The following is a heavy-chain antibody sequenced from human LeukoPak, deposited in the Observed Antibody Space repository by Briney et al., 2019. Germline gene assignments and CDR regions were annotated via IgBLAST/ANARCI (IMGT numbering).Heavy chain of an antibody. J-gene: IGHJ5*02. CDR3: ARWRGYYGSGSYLS. V-gene: IGHV4-31*03. D-gene: IGHD3-10*01. CDR1: GGSISSGGYY. CDR2: IYYSGST. Sequence: SETLSLTCTVSGGSISSGGYYWSWIRQHPGKGLEWIGYIYYSGSTYYSPSLKSRVTISVDTSKNQFSLKLSSVTAADTAVYYCARWRGYYGSGSYLSWGQGTLVTVPS.